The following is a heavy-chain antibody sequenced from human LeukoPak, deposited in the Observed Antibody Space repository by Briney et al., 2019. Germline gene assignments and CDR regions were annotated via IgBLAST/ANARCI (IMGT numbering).Heavy chain of an antibody. D-gene: IGHD6-25*01. V-gene: IGHV1-18*04. CDR3: ARDGSGHWFDP. CDR2: INAYNGDT. J-gene: IGHJ5*02. CDR1: GYTFNTYG. Sequence: ASVKVSCKASGYTFNTYGISWVRQAPGQGLEWMGWINAYNGDTNHAQKFQGRVTMTTDTSTTTAYMELGSLRSDDTAVYYCARDGSGHWFDPWGQGTLVTVSS.